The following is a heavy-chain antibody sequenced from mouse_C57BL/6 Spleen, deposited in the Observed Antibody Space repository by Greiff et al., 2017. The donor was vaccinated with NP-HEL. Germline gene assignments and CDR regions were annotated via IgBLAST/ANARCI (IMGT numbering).Heavy chain of an antibody. CDR3: AGNYGNYEEDAMDY. Sequence: VQLQQSGPVLVKPGASVKMSCKASGYTFTDYYMNWVKQSHGKSLEWIGVINPYNGGTSYNQKFKGKATLTVDKSSSTAYMELNSLTSEDSAVYYCAGNYGNYEEDAMDYWGQGTSVTVSS. V-gene: IGHV1-19*01. CDR2: INPYNGGT. CDR1: GYTFTDYY. J-gene: IGHJ4*01. D-gene: IGHD2-1*01.